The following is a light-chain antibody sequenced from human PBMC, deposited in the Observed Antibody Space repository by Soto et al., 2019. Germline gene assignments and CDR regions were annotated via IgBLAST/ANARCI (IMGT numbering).Light chain of an antibody. V-gene: IGLV4-69*01. Sequence: QSVLTQSPSASASLGASVKLTCTLSSGHSSYAIAWHQQQPEKGPRYLMHLNSDGSHSKGGGIPCRFSGSSSGTDRYITISSLQSEDEADYHCQNWSTGIRVFGGGTKLTVL. CDR2: LNSDGSH. CDR3: QNWSTGIRV. J-gene: IGLJ3*02. CDR1: SGHSSYA.